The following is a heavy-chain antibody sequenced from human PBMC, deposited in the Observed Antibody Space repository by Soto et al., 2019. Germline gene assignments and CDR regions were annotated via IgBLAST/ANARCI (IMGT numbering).Heavy chain of an antibody. D-gene: IGHD5-18*01. Sequence: GGSLRLSCAASGFTFSSFPMHWVRQAPGMGLEWVALILYDGGNKYYADSVKGRFTISRDNSKNTLYLQMNSLRAEDTAVYYCAREVGYRKYEGMDVWGQGTKVTVYS. CDR1: GFTFSSFP. CDR3: AREVGYRKYEGMDV. J-gene: IGHJ6*02. V-gene: IGHV3-30-3*01. CDR2: ILYDGGNK.